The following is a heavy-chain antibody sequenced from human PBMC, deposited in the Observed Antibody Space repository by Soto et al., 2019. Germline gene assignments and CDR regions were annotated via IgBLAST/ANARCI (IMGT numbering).Heavy chain of an antibody. D-gene: IGHD1-1*01. CDR2: IVIGSGNT. Sequence: SVKVSCKASGFTFSTSSVQCVRQARGQRLEWIGWIVIGSGNTNYAQRFQERVTFTRDMSTSTAYMELSSLRAEDTAVYYCAREETENWNVFDWFDPWGQGTLVTVSS. V-gene: IGHV1-58*01. J-gene: IGHJ5*02. CDR3: AREETENWNVFDWFDP. CDR1: GFTFSTSS.